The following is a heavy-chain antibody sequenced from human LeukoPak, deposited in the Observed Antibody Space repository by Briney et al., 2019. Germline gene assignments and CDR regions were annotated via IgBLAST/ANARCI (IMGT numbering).Heavy chain of an antibody. J-gene: IGHJ4*02. CDR1: GFTFSNSW. Sequence: GGSLRLSCAVFGFTFSNSWMHWVREPPGKGLVWVSSINTDGSFTAYADSVKGRFTISRDNAKNTLYLQMSTLRAEDTAVYYCASNYGDDSNYWGQGTLVTVSS. V-gene: IGHV3-74*01. CDR3: ASNYGDDSNY. CDR2: INTDGSFT. D-gene: IGHD4-23*01.